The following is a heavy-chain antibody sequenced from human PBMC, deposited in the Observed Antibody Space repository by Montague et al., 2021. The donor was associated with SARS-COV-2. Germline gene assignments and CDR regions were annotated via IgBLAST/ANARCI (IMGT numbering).Heavy chain of an antibody. J-gene: IGHJ4*02. Sequence: SETLSLTCAVYGGSFSAHSWSWIRQSPGKGLEWTGEINHSGSTTYMSSLKSRVTMSVDTSKNQFTLKMSSVTAADTDMYYCARGGLAGGNYDIWSVSSTSPMDYWGQGTQVTVSS. D-gene: IGHD3-3*01. CDR1: GGSFSAHS. CDR2: INHSGST. CDR3: ARGGLAGGNYDIWSVSSTSPMDY. V-gene: IGHV4-34*01.